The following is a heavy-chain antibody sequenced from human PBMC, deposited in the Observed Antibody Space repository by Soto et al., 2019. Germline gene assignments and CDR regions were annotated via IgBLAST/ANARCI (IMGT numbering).Heavy chain of an antibody. D-gene: IGHD3-22*01. Sequence: GGSLRLSCAASGFSLSSYAMSWVRQSPSQGLEWVSSITTRGGRTYYADSVRGRFTISRDNFANALYLEMNSLRAEDTAIYYCAKEYYYDPSGPYSDLYFDSWGQGTLVTVSS. CDR3: AKEYYYDPSGPYSDLYFDS. CDR1: GFSLSSYA. CDR2: ITTRGGRT. V-gene: IGHV3-23*01. J-gene: IGHJ4*02.